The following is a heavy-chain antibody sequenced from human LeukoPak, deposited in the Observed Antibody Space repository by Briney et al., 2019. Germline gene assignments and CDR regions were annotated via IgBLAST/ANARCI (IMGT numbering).Heavy chain of an antibody. CDR3: AKDTDYCDSSGYRVSDY. Sequence: PGGSLRLSCAASGFTFSSYGMHWVRQAPGKGLEWVAFIRYDGSNKYYTDSVKGRFTISRDNSKNTLYLQMNSLRAEDTAVYYCAKDTDYCDSSGYRVSDYWGQGTLVTVSS. J-gene: IGHJ4*02. CDR1: GFTFSSYG. V-gene: IGHV3-30*02. D-gene: IGHD3-22*01. CDR2: IRYDGSNK.